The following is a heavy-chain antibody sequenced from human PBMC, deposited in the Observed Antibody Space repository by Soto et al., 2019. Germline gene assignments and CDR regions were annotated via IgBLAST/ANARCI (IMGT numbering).Heavy chain of an antibody. CDR3: ARAVVPAAWRYVDY. CDR1: GGPISSGGYS. Sequence: KPSETLSLTCAVSGGPISSGGYSWSWIRQPPGKGLEWIGYIYHSGSTYYNPSLKSRVTISVDRSKNQFSLKLSSVPAADTAVYYCARAVVPAAWRYVDYWGQGTLVTVSS. V-gene: IGHV4-30-2*01. D-gene: IGHD2-2*01. CDR2: IYHSGST. J-gene: IGHJ4*02.